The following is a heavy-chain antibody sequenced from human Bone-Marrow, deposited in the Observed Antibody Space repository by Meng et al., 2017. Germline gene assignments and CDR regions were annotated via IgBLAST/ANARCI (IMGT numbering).Heavy chain of an antibody. D-gene: IGHD3-22*01. CDR3: ARALGLDSSGYYLTFSPLDY. Sequence: GESLKISCAACGFTFSSYDMHWVRQATGKGLEWVSAIGTAGDTYYPGSVKGQFTISRENAKNSLYLQMNSLRAGDTAVYYCARALGLDSSGYYLTFSPLDYWGQGTLVTVSS. CDR2: IGTAGDT. J-gene: IGHJ4*02. V-gene: IGHV3-13*03. CDR1: GFTFSSYD.